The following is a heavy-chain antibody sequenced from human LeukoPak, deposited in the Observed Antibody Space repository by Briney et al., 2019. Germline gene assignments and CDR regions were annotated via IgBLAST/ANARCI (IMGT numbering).Heavy chain of an antibody. CDR1: GFTFSNSA. Sequence: PGGSLRLSCAASGFTFSNSAMSWVRQAPGKGLEWVAVIWYDGSNKYYADSVKGRFTISRDNSKNTLYLQMNSLRAEDTAVYYCARGGLGTVTTVVDYWGQGTLVTVSS. CDR2: IWYDGSNK. J-gene: IGHJ4*02. CDR3: ARGGLGTVTTVVDY. D-gene: IGHD4-17*01. V-gene: IGHV3-33*08.